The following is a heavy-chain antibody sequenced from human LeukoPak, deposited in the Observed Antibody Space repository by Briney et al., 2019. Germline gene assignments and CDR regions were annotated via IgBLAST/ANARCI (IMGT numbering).Heavy chain of an antibody. D-gene: IGHD3-22*01. Sequence: ASVKVSCKASGGTFSYVISWVRQAPGQGLEWMGRIIPILGIANYAQKFQGRVTITADKSTSTAYMELSSLRSEDTAVYYCARQTYYYDSSGYYFFDYWGQGTLVTVSS. V-gene: IGHV1-69*04. CDR1: GGTFSYV. CDR2: IIPILGIA. J-gene: IGHJ4*02. CDR3: ARQTYYYDSSGYYFFDY.